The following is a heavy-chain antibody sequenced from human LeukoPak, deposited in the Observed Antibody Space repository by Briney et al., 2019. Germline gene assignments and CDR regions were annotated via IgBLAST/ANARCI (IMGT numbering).Heavy chain of an antibody. V-gene: IGHV4-59*01. Sequence: PSETLSLTCTVSGGSISSYYWSWIRQPPGKGLEWIGYMYYSGSPNYNPSLKSRVTISGDTPKNEFSLKLSSVTAADTAVYYCARDSYGDYRRNWYFDLWGRGTLVTVSS. CDR1: GGSISSYY. J-gene: IGHJ2*01. CDR2: MYYSGSP. D-gene: IGHD4-17*01. CDR3: ARDSYGDYRRNWYFDL.